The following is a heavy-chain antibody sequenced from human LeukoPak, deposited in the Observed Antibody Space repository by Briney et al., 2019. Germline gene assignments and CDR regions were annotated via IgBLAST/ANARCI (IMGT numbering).Heavy chain of an antibody. CDR1: GFTLSSYW. J-gene: IGHJ3*02. Sequence: PGGSLRLSCSASGFTLSSYWMHWVRQAPGKGLVWVSRINTGGSSTNYADSVKGRFTVSRDNAKNTLYLQMNSLRAEDTAVYYCARVIGWDEPFDIWGQGTMVTVSS. CDR2: INTGGSST. D-gene: IGHD1-26*01. V-gene: IGHV3-74*01. CDR3: ARVIGWDEPFDI.